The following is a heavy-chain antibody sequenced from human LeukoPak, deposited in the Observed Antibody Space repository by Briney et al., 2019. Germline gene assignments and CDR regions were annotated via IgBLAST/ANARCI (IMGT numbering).Heavy chain of an antibody. CDR1: GGSFSGYY. V-gene: IGHV4-34*01. CDR2: INHSGST. CDR3: ARAIAAAGTGWFDP. J-gene: IGHJ5*02. Sequence: PSGTLSLTCAVYGGSFSGYYWSWIRQPPGKGLEWIGEINHSGSTNYNPSLKSRVTISVDTSKNQFSLKLSSVTAADTAVYYCARAIAAAGTGWFDPWGQGTLVTVSS. D-gene: IGHD6-13*01.